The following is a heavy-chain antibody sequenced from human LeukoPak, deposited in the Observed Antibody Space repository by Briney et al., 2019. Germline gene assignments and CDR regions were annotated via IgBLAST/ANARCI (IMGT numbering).Heavy chain of an antibody. V-gene: IGHV4-34*01. CDR2: INHSGST. CDR3: ARRFGYTDDMNFDY. D-gene: IGHD3-10*01. J-gene: IGHJ4*02. CDR1: GGSFSGYY. Sequence: SETLSLTCAVYGGSFSGYYWSWIRQPPGKGLEWIGEINHSGSTNYNPSLKSRVTISVDTSKNQFSLKLRSVTAADTAFYYCARRFGYTDDMNFDYWGQGTLVTVSS.